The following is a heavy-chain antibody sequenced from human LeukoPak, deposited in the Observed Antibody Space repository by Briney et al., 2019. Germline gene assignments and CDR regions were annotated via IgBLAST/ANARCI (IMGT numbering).Heavy chain of an antibody. CDR3: ARDSQNYYEDY. J-gene: IGHJ4*02. V-gene: IGHV1-18*04. CDR2: ISAYNGNT. Sequence: ASVKVSCRASGYTFTSYGISWVRQAPGQGLERMGWISAYNGNTNYAQKLQGRVTMTTDTSTSTAYMELRSLRSDDTAVYYCARDSQNYYEDYWGQGTLVTVSS. D-gene: IGHD3-22*01. CDR1: GYTFTSYG.